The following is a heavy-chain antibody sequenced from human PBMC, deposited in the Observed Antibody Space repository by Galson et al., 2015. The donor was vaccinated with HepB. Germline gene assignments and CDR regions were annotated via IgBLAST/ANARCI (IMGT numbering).Heavy chain of an antibody. J-gene: IGHJ4*02. CDR2: INPNSAGT. V-gene: IGHV1-2*06. CDR1: GYTFMDYY. Sequence: SVKVSCKASGYTFMDYYMHWVRQAPGQGLEWMGRINPNSAGTNYAQKFKGRVIMTRDTSISTAYMELSSLTSDDTAVYYCVRDSWFFDSGTYPWGQGTLVTVSS. CDR3: VRDSWFFDSGTYP. D-gene: IGHD3-16*02.